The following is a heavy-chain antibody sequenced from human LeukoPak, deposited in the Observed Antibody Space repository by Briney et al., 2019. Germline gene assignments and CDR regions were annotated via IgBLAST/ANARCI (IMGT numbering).Heavy chain of an antibody. CDR3: ARRDYGGKHFDY. D-gene: IGHD4-23*01. CDR1: GYSFTTYW. CDR2: IYPDDSDT. J-gene: IGHJ4*02. V-gene: IGHV5-51*01. Sequence: PGESLKISCETSGYSFTTYWIGWVRQMPGTGLEWVGAIYPDDSDTRYSPSFQGQVAISADKSVRTAYLQWSSLKASDTAMYFCARRDYGGKHFDYWGQGTLVTVSS.